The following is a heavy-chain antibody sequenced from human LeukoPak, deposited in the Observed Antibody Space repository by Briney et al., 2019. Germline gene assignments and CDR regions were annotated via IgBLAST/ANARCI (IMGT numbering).Heavy chain of an antibody. Sequence: GASVKVSCKASGYTFTGYYIHWVRQAPGQGLEWMGWIDPNTGGSNYVQKFQGRVTMTRDTSISTAYMELSGLRSDDTAFYYCARIRYCGGISCYYIDYWGQGTLVTVSA. CDR2: IDPNTGGS. J-gene: IGHJ4*02. CDR3: ARIRYCGGISCYYIDY. V-gene: IGHV1-2*02. CDR1: GYTFTGYY. D-gene: IGHD2-2*01.